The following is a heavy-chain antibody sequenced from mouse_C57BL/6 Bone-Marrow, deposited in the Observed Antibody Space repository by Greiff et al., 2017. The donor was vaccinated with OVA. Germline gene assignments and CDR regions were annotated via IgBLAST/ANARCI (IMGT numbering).Heavy chain of an antibody. Sequence: EVKLVESGGGLVKPGGSLKLSCAASGFTFSDYGMHWVRQAPEKGLEWVAYISSGSSTIYYAATVKGRFTISRDNAKNTLFLQMTSLRSEETAMYYCARPGYYGSSYSWFAYWGQGTLVTVSA. CDR3: ARPGYYGSSYSWFAY. CDR1: GFTFSDYG. V-gene: IGHV5-17*01. D-gene: IGHD1-1*01. J-gene: IGHJ3*01. CDR2: ISSGSSTI.